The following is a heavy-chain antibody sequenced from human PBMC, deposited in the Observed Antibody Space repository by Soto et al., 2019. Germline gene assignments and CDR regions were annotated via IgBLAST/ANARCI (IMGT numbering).Heavy chain of an antibody. D-gene: IGHD1-1*01. CDR1: GFSISSNA. CDR2: IDDRRDTT. Sequence: GGSLRLSCVASGFSISSNAMYWVRQAPGKGLEWVAGIDDRRDTTHYADSVKGRFTISRDTSKNTLYLQLNTLRADDTAVYYCAKDKPGATSFDYWGQGTLVTVSS. V-gene: IGHV3-23*01. J-gene: IGHJ4*02. CDR3: AKDKPGATSFDY.